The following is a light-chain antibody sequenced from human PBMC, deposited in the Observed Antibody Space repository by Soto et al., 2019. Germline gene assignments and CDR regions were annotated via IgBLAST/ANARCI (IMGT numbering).Light chain of an antibody. Sequence: GDRVTITCRASQSISSWLAWYQQKPGKAPKLLIYDASSLESGVPSRFSGSGSGTEFTLTISSLQPDDFATYYCQQYNKWPFSFGQGTRLEI. V-gene: IGKV1-5*01. J-gene: IGKJ5*01. CDR1: QSISSW. CDR2: DAS. CDR3: QQYNKWPFS.